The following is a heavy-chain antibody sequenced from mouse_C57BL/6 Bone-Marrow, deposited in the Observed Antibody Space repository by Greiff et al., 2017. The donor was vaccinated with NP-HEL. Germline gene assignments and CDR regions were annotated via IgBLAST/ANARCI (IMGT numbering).Heavy chain of an antibody. Sequence: QVQLKESGAELARPGASVKLSCKASGYTFTSYGISWVKQRTGQGLEWIGEIYPRSGNTYYNEKFKGKATLTADKSSSTAYMELRSLTSEDSAVYFCARNIYYGILFDYWCQGTTLTVSS. D-gene: IGHD2-1*01. CDR3: ARNIYYGILFDY. CDR1: GYTFTSYG. J-gene: IGHJ2*01. V-gene: IGHV1-81*01. CDR2: IYPRSGNT.